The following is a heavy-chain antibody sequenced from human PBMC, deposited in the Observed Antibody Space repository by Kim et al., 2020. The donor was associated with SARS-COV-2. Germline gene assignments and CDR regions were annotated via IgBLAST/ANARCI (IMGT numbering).Heavy chain of an antibody. V-gene: IGHV4-59*01. CDR2: IYYSGST. CDR1: GGSISSYY. CDR3: AREVCSGGSCYVGY. D-gene: IGHD2-15*01. Sequence: SETLSLTCTVSGGSISSYYWSWIRQPPGKGLEWIGYIYYSGSTNYNPSLKSRVTISVDTSKNQFSLKLSSVTAADTAVYYCAREVCSGGSCYVGYWGQGTLVTVSS. J-gene: IGHJ4*02.